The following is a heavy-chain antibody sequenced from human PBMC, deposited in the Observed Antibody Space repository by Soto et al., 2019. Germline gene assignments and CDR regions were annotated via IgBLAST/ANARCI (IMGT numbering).Heavy chain of an antibody. CDR3: ARFPEPFSGCYQYYFDY. Sequence: QVQLVESGGGVVQPGGSLRLSCAASGFTFSKYGMYWVRQAPGQGLEWVAIIWYDESNTYYVDSVRGRFTISRDLSKNTLYLQMDSLRAEDTAVYYCARFPEPFSGCYQYYFDYWGQGSLVTVSS. CDR1: GFTFSKYG. J-gene: IGHJ4*02. V-gene: IGHV3-30*02. D-gene: IGHD1-26*01. CDR2: IWYDESNT.